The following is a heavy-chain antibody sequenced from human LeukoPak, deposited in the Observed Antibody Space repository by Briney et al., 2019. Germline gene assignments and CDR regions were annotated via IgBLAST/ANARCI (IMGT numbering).Heavy chain of an antibody. D-gene: IGHD3-10*01. CDR2: ISGSGGST. CDR1: GFTFSSYA. V-gene: IGHV3-23*01. Sequence: AGGSLRLSCAASGFTFSSYAMSWVRQAPGKGLEWVSAISGSGGSTYYADSVEGRFTISRDNSKNTLYLQMNSLRAEDTAVYYCARDRNYFEALHRSYWGQGTLVTVSS. CDR3: ARDRNYFEALHRSY. J-gene: IGHJ4*02.